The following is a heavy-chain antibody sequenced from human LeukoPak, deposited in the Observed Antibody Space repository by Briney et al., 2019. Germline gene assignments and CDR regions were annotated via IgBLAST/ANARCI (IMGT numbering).Heavy chain of an antibody. CDR2: IYYSGST. J-gene: IGHJ3*02. D-gene: IGHD4-17*01. V-gene: IGHV4-39*01. Sequence: SETLSLTCTVSGGSISSSSYYWGWIRQPPGKGLEWIGTIYYSGSTYYNPSLKSRITIFVDTSQNQFSLKLSSVTAADTAVYYCARQTTVTTSGGDAFDIWGQGTMVTVSS. CDR3: ARQTTVTTSGGDAFDI. CDR1: GGSISSSSYY.